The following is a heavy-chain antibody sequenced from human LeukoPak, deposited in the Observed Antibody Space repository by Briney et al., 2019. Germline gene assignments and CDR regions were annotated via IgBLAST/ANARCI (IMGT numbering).Heavy chain of an antibody. CDR3: ARGVYYDSCGYSKGACDI. J-gene: IGHJ3*02. CDR1: GGSISSYY. V-gene: IGHV4-59*01. CDR2: IYYSGST. Sequence: SETLSLTCTVSGGSISSYYWSWIRQPPGKGLEWIGYIYYSGSTNYNPSLKSRVTISVDTSKNQFSLRLSSVTAADTAVYYCARGVYYDSCGYSKGACDIWGQGTMVTVSS. D-gene: IGHD3-22*01.